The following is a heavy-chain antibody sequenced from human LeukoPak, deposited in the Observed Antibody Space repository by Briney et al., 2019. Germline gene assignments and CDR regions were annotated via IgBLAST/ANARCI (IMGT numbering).Heavy chain of an antibody. Sequence: SETLSLTCAVSGVSFSSDSWSWIRQPPGKGLQWIGEINHSGSTNYNPSLKSRVTISLDTSKNQVSLKLNSVNAADTAVYYCARELTSRWIDYWGQGTLVTVSS. D-gene: IGHD6-13*01. CDR2: INHSGST. CDR3: ARELTSRWIDY. V-gene: IGHV4-34*01. CDR1: GVSFSSDS. J-gene: IGHJ4*02.